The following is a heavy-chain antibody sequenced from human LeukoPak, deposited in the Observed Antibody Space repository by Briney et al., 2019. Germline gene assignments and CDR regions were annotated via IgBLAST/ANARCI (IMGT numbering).Heavy chain of an antibody. CDR3: ARTSRDGYNSKGNYFDY. CDR1: GGSFSGYY. J-gene: IGHJ4*02. V-gene: IGHV4-34*01. CDR2: INHSGST. Sequence: PSETLSLTCAVYGGSFSGYYWSWIRQPPGKGLEWIGEINHSGSTNYNPPLKSRVTISVDTSKNQFSLNLSSLTAADTAVYYCARTSRDGYNSKGNYFDYWAQGTLVTVSS. D-gene: IGHD5-24*01.